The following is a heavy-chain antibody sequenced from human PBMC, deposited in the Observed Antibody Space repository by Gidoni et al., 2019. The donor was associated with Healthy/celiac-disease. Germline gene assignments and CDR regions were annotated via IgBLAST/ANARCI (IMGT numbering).Heavy chain of an antibody. CDR3: ARGVHYYDSSGYPGDY. V-gene: IGHV3-33*01. CDR1: GFTFSSYG. J-gene: IGHJ4*02. CDR2: IWYDGSNK. D-gene: IGHD3-22*01. Sequence: QVQLVESGGGVVQPGRSLRLSCAASGFTFSSYGMHWVRQAPGKGLEWVAVIWYDGSNKYYADSVKGRFTISRDNSKNTLYLQMNSLRAEDTAVYYCARGVHYYDSSGYPGDYWGQGTLVTVSS.